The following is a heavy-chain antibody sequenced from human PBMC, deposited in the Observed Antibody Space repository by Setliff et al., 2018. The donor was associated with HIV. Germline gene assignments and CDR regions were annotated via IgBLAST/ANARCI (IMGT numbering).Heavy chain of an antibody. J-gene: IGHJ4*02. CDR1: GGSVSNYY. CDR3: ARDPNTWWYYLDF. V-gene: IGHV4-4*07. Sequence: KTSETLSLTCTVSGGSVSNYYWTWIRQSAGKGLEWIGHINTSGSTKYNPSLKSRLTMSVDSSGNQFSLTLTSVTAADTAVYYCARDPNTWWYYLDFWGPGALVTVSS. D-gene: IGHD2-15*01. CDR2: INTSGST.